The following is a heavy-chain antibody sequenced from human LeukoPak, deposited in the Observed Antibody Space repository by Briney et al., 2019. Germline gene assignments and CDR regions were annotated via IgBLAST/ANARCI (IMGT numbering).Heavy chain of an antibody. J-gene: IGHJ4*02. D-gene: IGHD5-18*01. Sequence: PSETLSLTCTVSGGSISSYYWSWIRQPPGKGLEWIGYIYYSGSTNYNPSLKSRVTISVDTSKNQFSLKLSSVTAADTAVYYCAGGRYSYGEVDYWGQGTLVTVSS. CDR2: IYYSGST. V-gene: IGHV4-59*01. CDR1: GGSISSYY. CDR3: AGGRYSYGEVDY.